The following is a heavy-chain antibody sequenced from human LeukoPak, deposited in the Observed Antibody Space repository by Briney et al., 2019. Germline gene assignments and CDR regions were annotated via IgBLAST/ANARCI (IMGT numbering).Heavy chain of an antibody. Sequence: GGSLRLSCAASGFTFSSHWMHWVRQAPGKGLVWVSRIHSDGSSTSYADSVKGRFTISRDKSKSTVYLQMNNLRAEDTAVYYCATDGGRREFDYWGQGTLVTVSS. V-gene: IGHV3-74*01. CDR2: IHSDGSST. CDR1: GFTFSSHW. CDR3: ATDGGRREFDY. J-gene: IGHJ4*02. D-gene: IGHD3-3*01.